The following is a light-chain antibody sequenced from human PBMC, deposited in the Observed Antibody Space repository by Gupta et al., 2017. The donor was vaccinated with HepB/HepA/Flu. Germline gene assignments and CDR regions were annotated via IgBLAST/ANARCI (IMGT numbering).Light chain of an antibody. CDR3: QSYDSRLSAWV. CDR1: RSNIASNND. CDR2: RND. V-gene: IGLV1-40*01. J-gene: IGLJ2*01. Sequence: QSVLTQPPSVSGAPGQRVTISCTGGRSNIASNNDVPWYQHLPGTAPKLPICRNDDRPSGIPDRISASKSGTSASLAITGLQADDEADDDCQSYDSRLSAWVFGGGTKLTVL.